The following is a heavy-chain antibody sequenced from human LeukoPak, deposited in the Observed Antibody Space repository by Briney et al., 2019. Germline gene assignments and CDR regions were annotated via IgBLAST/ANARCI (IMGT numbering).Heavy chain of an antibody. D-gene: IGHD6-13*01. CDR1: GGTFSSYA. CDR3: ATPNGLGSSWYYFDY. CDR2: IIPIFGTA. J-gene: IGHJ4*02. Sequence: SVKVSCKASGGTFSSYAISWVRQAPGQGLEWMGRIIPIFGTANYAQKFQGRVTITTDESTSTAYMELSSLRSEDTAVYYCATPNGLGSSWYYFDYWGQGTLVTVSS. V-gene: IGHV1-69*05.